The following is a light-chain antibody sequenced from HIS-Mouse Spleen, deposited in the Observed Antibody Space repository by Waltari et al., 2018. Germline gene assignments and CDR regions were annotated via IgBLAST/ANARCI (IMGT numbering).Light chain of an antibody. CDR3: CSYAGSSTLV. Sequence: QSALTQPASVSGSPGQSITISCTGTSSDVGIYNLVSWYQQHPGKALKLMIYEGSKRPSGVSNRFSGSKSGNTASLTISGLQAEDEADYYCCSYAGSSTLVFGGGTKLTVL. CDR2: EGS. J-gene: IGLJ2*01. V-gene: IGLV2-23*01. CDR1: SSDVGIYNL.